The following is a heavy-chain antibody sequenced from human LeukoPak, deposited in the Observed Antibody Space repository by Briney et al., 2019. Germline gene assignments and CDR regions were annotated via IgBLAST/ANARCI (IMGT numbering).Heavy chain of an antibody. CDR1: GFTFSSYG. Sequence: GRSLRLSCAASGFTFSSYGMHWVRQAPGKGLEWVAVISYDGSNKYYADSVKGRFTISRDNSKNTLYLQMNSLRAEDTAVYYCALALSDQWLVQDYWGQGTLVTVSS. J-gene: IGHJ4*02. CDR2: ISYDGSNK. D-gene: IGHD6-19*01. V-gene: IGHV3-30*03. CDR3: ALALSDQWLVQDY.